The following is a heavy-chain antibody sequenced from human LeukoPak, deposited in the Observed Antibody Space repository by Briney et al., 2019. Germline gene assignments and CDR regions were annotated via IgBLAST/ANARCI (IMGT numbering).Heavy chain of an antibody. CDR2: INPSDGST. V-gene: IGHV1-46*02. CDR1: GFTFNSYY. D-gene: IGHD5-12*01. J-gene: IGHJ4*02. CDR3: AKEGRFVGLLIYKPFEF. Sequence: ATVKVPCKTSGFTFNSYYLHWVRQAPGQGLEWMGVINPSDGSTEYAQRFQGRVTMTKDQSTSTAYMELSRLRTEDTAVYYCAKEGRFVGLLIYKPFEFWGQGTLVTVSS.